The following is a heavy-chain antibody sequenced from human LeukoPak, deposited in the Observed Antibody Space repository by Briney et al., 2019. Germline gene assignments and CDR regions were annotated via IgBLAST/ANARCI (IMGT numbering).Heavy chain of an antibody. D-gene: IGHD3-16*01. CDR3: ARDLYGGSAFDI. CDR2: ISSSGLTT. Sequence: GGSLRLSCAASGFTFSSYEMNRVRQAPGKGLEWVSYISSSGLTTYYADSVKGRFTISRDNAKNSLYLQMNSLRAEDTAVYYCARDLYGGSAFDIWGQGTMVTVSS. V-gene: IGHV3-48*03. J-gene: IGHJ3*02. CDR1: GFTFSSYE.